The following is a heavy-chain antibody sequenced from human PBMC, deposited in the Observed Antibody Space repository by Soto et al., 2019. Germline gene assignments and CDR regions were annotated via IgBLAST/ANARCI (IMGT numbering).Heavy chain of an antibody. CDR2: INHSGGT. CDR1: GGSFSGYY. Sequence: SETLSLTCAVYGGSFSGYYWSWIRQPPGKGLEWIGEINHSGGTNYNPSLKSRVTISVDTSKNQFSLKLSSVTAADTAVYYCARAGAAAGTYYGMDVWGQGTTVT. D-gene: IGHD6-13*01. V-gene: IGHV4-34*01. J-gene: IGHJ6*02. CDR3: ARAGAAAGTYYGMDV.